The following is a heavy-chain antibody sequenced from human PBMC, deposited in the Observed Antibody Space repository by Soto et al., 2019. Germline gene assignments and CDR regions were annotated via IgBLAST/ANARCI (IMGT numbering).Heavy chain of an antibody. V-gene: IGHV3-30-3*01. J-gene: IGHJ4*02. CDR3: ARDPKTSGGQHWAFNYFDS. Sequence: LRLSCAASGFSFSISPMHWVRQAPGKGPEWVALISYDGTNKFYADSVKGRFTISRDNSKSTLYLQVDSLRPEDAAVYYCARDPKTSGGQHWAFNYFDSWGQGTLVTVSS. D-gene: IGHD7-27*01. CDR1: GFSFSISP. CDR2: ISYDGTNK.